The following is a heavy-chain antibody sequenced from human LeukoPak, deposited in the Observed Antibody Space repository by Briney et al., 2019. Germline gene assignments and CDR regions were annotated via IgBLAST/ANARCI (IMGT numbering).Heavy chain of an antibody. CDR1: GFTLSSYS. CDR3: AKDRIVVAAHNWFDP. CDR2: ISSSSSYI. Sequence: GGSLRLSCAASGFTLSSYSMNWVRQAPGKGLEWVSSISSSSSYIYYADSVKGRFTISRDNSKNTLYLQMNSLRAEDTAVYYCAKDRIVVAAHNWFDPWGQGTLVTVSS. J-gene: IGHJ5*02. V-gene: IGHV3-21*01. D-gene: IGHD3-22*01.